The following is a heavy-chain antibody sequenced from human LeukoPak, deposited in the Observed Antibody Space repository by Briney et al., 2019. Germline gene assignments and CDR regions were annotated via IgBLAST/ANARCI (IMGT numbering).Heavy chain of an antibody. D-gene: IGHD2-2*01. Sequence: QSGRSQRLSCAASGFTLSSYAMHWVRQAPGKGLEWVAVISYDGSNKYYADSVKGRFTISRDNSKNTLYLQMNSLRAEDTAVYYCARAIVVVPAAAYYYYGMDVWGQGTTVTVSS. CDR3: ARAIVVVPAAAYYYYGMDV. J-gene: IGHJ6*02. V-gene: IGHV3-30*04. CDR2: ISYDGSNK. CDR1: GFTLSSYA.